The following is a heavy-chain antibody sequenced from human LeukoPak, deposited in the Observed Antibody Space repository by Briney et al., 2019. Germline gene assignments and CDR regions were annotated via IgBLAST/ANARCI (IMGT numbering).Heavy chain of an antibody. Sequence: GGSLRLSCEASGFALSGYWMHWVRQAPGKGLVWVSRINSDGTITSYADSVKGRFTVSRDNAKNTLYLQMNSLRAEDTAMYYCARRDWFDPWGQGTLVTVSS. V-gene: IGHV3-74*01. CDR2: INSDGTIT. CDR1: GFALSGYW. J-gene: IGHJ5*02. CDR3: ARRDWFDP.